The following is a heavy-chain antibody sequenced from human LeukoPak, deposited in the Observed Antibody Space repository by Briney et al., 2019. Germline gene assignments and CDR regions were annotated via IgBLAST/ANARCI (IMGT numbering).Heavy chain of an antibody. CDR2: ISYDGSNK. V-gene: IGHV3-30*18. CDR1: GFTFSSYG. D-gene: IGHD3-10*01. CDR3: AKDDEWFGELLLSLGAFDI. Sequence: GGSLRLSFAASGFTFSSYGMHWVRQAPGKGLEWVAVISYDGSNKYYADSVKGRFTISRDNSKNTLYLQMNSLRAEDTAVYYCAKDDEWFGELLLSLGAFDIWGQGTMVTVSS. J-gene: IGHJ3*02.